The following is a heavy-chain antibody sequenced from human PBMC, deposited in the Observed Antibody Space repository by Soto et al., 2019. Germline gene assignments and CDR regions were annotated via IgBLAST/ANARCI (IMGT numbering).Heavy chain of an antibody. J-gene: IGHJ4*02. CDR1: GYNFIKYG. D-gene: IGHD2-2*01. CDR2: ISPYSGYT. Sequence: QVQLVQSGAEVKKPGASVKVSCKGLGYNFIKYGINWVRQAPGQGLEWMGWISPYSGYTHSAQKFQGRLTLTTDTAATTAYRELRSLRSADTALYYCTREAIVVIPAAQPSHFDSWGQGTIVTV. CDR3: TREAIVVIPAAQPSHFDS. V-gene: IGHV1-18*01.